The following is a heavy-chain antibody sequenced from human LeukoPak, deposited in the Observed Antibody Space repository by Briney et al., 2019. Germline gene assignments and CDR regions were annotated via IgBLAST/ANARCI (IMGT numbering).Heavy chain of an antibody. J-gene: IGHJ3*02. CDR3: VSLSTAESFDI. D-gene: IGHD2/OR15-2a*01. CDR2: IYDSGSA. Sequence: SETLSLTCTVSGGSISIYYWSWIRQPPGKGLEWIGNIYDSGSANYNPSLKSRVTILVETSENQFSLKQSSVTAADKAGYYCVSLSTAESFDIWGQGTMVTVSS. CDR1: GGSISIYY. V-gene: IGHV4-59*01.